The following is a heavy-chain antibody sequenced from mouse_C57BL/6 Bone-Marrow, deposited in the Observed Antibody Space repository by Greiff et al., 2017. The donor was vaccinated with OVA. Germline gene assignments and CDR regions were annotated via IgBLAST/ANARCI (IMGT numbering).Heavy chain of an antibody. CDR2: FHPYNDDT. D-gene: IGHD1-1*01. CDR3: ARGDSSSTPDDD. Sequence: VKLMESGAELVKPGASVKMSCKASGYTFTTYPIEWMKQNHGKSLEWIGNFHPYNDDTKYNEKFKGKATLTVEKSSSTVYLALSRLTSDDSAVYYGARGDSSSTPDDDWGKGTTLTVSS. CDR1: GYTFTTYP. J-gene: IGHJ2*01. V-gene: IGHV1-47*01.